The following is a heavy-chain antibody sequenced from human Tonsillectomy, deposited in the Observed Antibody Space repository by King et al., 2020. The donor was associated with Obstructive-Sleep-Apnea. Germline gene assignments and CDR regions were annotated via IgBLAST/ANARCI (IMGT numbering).Heavy chain of an antibody. J-gene: IGHJ4*02. CDR1: GFTFGDYA. D-gene: IGHD6-13*01. Sequence: LVESGGGLVQPGRSLRLSCTASGFTFGDYAMSWFRQAPGRRLEWVGFISSKAYGGTTEYAASVKGRFTISRDDSKSIAYLQMNSLKTEDTAVYYCTTPWSGGSSWYYFDYWGQGTLVTVSS. V-gene: IGHV3-49*03. CDR2: ISSKAYGGTT. CDR3: TTPWSGGSSWYYFDY.